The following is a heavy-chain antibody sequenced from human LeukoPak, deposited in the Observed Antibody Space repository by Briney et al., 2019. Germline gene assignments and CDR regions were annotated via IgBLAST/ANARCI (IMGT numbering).Heavy chain of an antibody. CDR3: ARDGVAAAGTAVGWFDP. Sequence: SETLSLTCTVSGGSISSYYWSWIRQPPGKGLEWIGYIYYSGSTNYNPSLKSRVTISVDTSKNQFSLKLSPVTAADTAVYYCARDGVAAAGTAVGWFDPWGQGTLVTVSS. J-gene: IGHJ5*02. CDR1: GGSISSYY. CDR2: IYYSGST. D-gene: IGHD6-13*01. V-gene: IGHV4-59*01.